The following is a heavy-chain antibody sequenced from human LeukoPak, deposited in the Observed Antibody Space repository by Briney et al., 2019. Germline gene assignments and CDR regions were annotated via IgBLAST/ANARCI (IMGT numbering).Heavy chain of an antibody. Sequence: QPGRSLRLSCAASGFTFSSYGMHWVRQAPGKGLEWVAVISYDGSNKYYADSVKGRFTISRDNSKNTLYLQMNSLRAEDTAVYYCARGQPIDFNVDTPFDYWGQGTLVTVSS. CDR1: GFTFSSYG. J-gene: IGHJ4*02. D-gene: IGHD3-9*01. V-gene: IGHV3-30*03. CDR3: ARGQPIDFNVDTPFDY. CDR2: ISYDGSNK.